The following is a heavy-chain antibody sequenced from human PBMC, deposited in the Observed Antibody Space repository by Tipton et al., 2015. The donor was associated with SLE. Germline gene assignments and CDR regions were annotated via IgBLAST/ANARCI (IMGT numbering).Heavy chain of an antibody. Sequence: TLSLTCTVSGGSISSSSYYWGWIRQPPGKGLEWIGSIYYSGSTYYNPSLKSRVTISVDTSKNQFSLKLSSVTAADTAVYYCARHRVYGDYDAFISGAKGQWSPSLQ. V-gene: IGHV4-39*07. CDR2: IYYSGST. CDR1: GGSISSSSYY. CDR3: ARHRVYGDYDAFIS. J-gene: IGHJ3*02. D-gene: IGHD4-17*01.